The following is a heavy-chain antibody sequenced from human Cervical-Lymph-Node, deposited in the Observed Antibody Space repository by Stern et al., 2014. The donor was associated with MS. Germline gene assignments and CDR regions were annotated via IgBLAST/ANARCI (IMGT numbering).Heavy chain of an antibody. CDR2: VRKKASGGTP. V-gene: IGHV3-49*04. CDR3: TRGYTRPMDP. CDR1: GFTFSDYA. Sequence: VQLVQSGGGLGQPGRSLRLSCTASGFTFSDYAMNWVRQAPGKGLEWVGFVRKKASGGTPEYAASVKGRFTVSRDDSKSIAYLQMNSLKTEDTAVYYCTRGYTRPMDPWGQGTLVTVS. D-gene: IGHD3-16*02. J-gene: IGHJ5*02.